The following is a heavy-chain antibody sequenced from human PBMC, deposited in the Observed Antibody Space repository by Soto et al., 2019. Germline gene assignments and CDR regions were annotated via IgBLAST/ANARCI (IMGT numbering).Heavy chain of an antibody. D-gene: IGHD2-15*01. CDR3: ARGDCSGGSCYGY. CDR1: GGSISSVGYY. J-gene: IGHJ4*02. CDR2: IYYSGST. Sequence: QVQLQESRAGLVKPSQTLSLTCTVTGGSISSVGYYWSWTRQHPGKGLEWIGNIYYSGSTYYNPSLKSRVTISVDTSENQFSLRLTSVTAADTAVYFCARGDCSGGSCYGYWGQGTLVTVSS. V-gene: IGHV4-31*03.